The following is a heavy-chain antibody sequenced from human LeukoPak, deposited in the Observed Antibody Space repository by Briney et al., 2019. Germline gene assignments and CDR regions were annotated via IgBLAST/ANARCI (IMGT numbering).Heavy chain of an antibody. D-gene: IGHD6-19*01. CDR1: GFTFSNYA. CDR2: ISGSGGST. J-gene: IGHJ4*02. V-gene: IGHV3-23*01. Sequence: GRTLRLSCAASGFTFSNYAMSWVRQVPGKGLEWVSTISGSGGSTYYADPLKGRFSISRDNSKNTLFLQMKSQRAEDTAVYYCAKERGYTSGLGTLDYWGQGTLVTVST. CDR3: AKERGYTSGLGTLDY.